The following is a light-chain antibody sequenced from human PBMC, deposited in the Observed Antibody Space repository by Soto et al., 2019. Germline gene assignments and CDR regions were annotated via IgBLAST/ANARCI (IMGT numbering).Light chain of an antibody. J-gene: IGLJ3*02. CDR1: SSDVGGYNY. Sequence: QSVLTQPPSASGSPGQSVTISCTGTSSDVGGYNYVSWYQQHPGKAPKLMIYEVSKRPPGVPDRFSGSKSGNTASLTVSRLHADDEADYYCSSHAGSINVAFGGGTKLTVL. CDR3: SSHAGSINVA. CDR2: EVS. V-gene: IGLV2-8*01.